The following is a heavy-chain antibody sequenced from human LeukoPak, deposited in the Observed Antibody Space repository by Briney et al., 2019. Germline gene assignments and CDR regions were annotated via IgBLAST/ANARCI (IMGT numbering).Heavy chain of an antibody. V-gene: IGHV4-34*01. CDR1: GGSFSGYY. J-gene: IGHJ4*02. CDR2: INHSGST. CDR3: AREFKGTAGIAAAGTGY. Sequence: SETLSLTCAVYGGSFSGYYWSWIRQPPGKGLEWIGEINHSGSTNYNPSLKSRVTISVDTSKNQFSLKLSSVTAADTAVYYCAREFKGTAGIAAAGTGYWGQGTLVTVSS. D-gene: IGHD6-13*01.